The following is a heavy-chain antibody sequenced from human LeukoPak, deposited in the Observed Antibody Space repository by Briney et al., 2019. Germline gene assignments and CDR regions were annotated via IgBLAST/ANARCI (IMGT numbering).Heavy chain of an antibody. J-gene: IGHJ4*02. CDR1: GGAISSYY. Sequence: ETLSLTSTVSGGAISSYYWSWIRQSPGKGLEWMGYIYHSGSTTYNPSLKSRVTISVDTPKNQFSLRLSSVTAADTAVYFCARHYVSGMTANGYFHYWGQGTLVTVSS. CDR2: IYHSGST. V-gene: IGHV4-59*08. D-gene: IGHD2-21*02. CDR3: ARHYVSGMTANGYFHY.